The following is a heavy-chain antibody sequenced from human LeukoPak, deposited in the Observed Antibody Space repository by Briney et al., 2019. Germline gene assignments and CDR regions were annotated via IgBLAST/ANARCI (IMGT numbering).Heavy chain of an antibody. CDR1: GYTFINHA. J-gene: IGHJ4*02. CDR3: ARRLGRSFDY. V-gene: IGHV1-3*04. CDR2: INIGNGNT. D-gene: IGHD2-21*01. Sequence: ASVKVPCKASGYTFINHAIRWVRQAPGQRLEWMGWINIGNGNTKYSQNFQGRITITRDTSATTAYMDLSSLRSEDTAMYYCARRLGRSFDYWGQGTLVTVSS.